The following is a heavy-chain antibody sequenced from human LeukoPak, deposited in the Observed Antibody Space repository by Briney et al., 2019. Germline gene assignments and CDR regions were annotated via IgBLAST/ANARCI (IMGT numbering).Heavy chain of an antibody. CDR1: GDSFNNYY. D-gene: IGHD1-26*01. J-gene: IGHJ4*02. Sequence: SETLSLTCTVSGDSFNNYYWHWIRQPPGKSLDWIGYIYFTGSTNYSPSLESRVTMSVDTSKNQFSLYLSSVTAADTAIYYCARSIVGYDWNFDQWGQGILVTVSS. V-gene: IGHV4-4*08. CDR3: ARSIVGYDWNFDQ. CDR2: IYFTGST.